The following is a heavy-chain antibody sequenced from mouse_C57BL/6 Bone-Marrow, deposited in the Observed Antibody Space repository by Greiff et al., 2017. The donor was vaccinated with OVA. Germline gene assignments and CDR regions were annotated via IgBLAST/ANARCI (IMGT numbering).Heavy chain of an antibody. CDR2: INPSNGGT. CDR1: GYTFTSYW. D-gene: IGHD1-1*01. Sequence: VQLQQPGTELVKPGASVKLSCKASGYTFTSYWMHWVKQRPGQGLEWIGNINPSNGGTNYNEKFKSKATLTVDKSSSTAYMQLSSLTSEDSAVYYCATSYYYGSSYPSYWYFDVWDTGTTVTVSS. J-gene: IGHJ1*03. CDR3: ATSYYYGSSYPSYWYFDV. V-gene: IGHV1-53*01.